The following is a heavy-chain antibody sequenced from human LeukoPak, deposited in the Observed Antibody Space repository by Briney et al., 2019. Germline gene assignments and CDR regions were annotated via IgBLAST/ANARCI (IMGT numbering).Heavy chain of an antibody. J-gene: IGHJ3*02. CDR1: GDSITSYY. CDR2: IHYSGST. V-gene: IGHV4-59*01. D-gene: IGHD6-13*01. CDR3: ARSRSSSWLFAFDI. Sequence: SETLSLTCTVSGDSITSYYWSWVRQPPGKGLEWIGYIHYSGSTNYNPSLKSRLTISVDTSKNQFPLKLSSVTAADTAVYYCARSRSSSWLFAFDIWGQGKMVTVSS.